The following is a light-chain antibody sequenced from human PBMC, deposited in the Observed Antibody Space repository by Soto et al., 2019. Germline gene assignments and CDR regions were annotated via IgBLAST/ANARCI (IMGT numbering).Light chain of an antibody. CDR2: DVN. J-gene: IGLJ1*01. CDR1: TTDVDGYDY. Sequence: QSALTQPASVSGSPGQSITISCTGATTDVDGYDYVSWYQQHPGQVPKLLIYDVNSRPSGISYRFSGSKSGDRASLTISGLQVEDDADYYCSSYTSSAPFYVFGAGTKVTVL. CDR3: SSYTSSAPFYV. V-gene: IGLV2-14*03.